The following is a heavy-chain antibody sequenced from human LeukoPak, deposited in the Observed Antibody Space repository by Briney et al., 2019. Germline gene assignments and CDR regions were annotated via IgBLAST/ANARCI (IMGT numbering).Heavy chain of an antibody. D-gene: IGHD6-13*01. CDR3: ARRGSAAAGYYYFDL. CDR2: IGTGGET. J-gene: IGHJ2*01. V-gene: IGHV3-13*04. CDR1: GFTFSSHD. Sequence: GGSLRLSCAASGFTFSSHDMHWVRQGTGKGLEWASAIGTGGETYYTGSVKGRFTISRENAKNSLYLQMNSLRAGDTAVYYCARRGSAAAGYYYFDLWGRGTLVTVSS.